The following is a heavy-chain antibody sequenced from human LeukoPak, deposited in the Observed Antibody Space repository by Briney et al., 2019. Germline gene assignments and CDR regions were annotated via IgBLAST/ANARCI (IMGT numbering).Heavy chain of an antibody. CDR2: IYYSGST. J-gene: IGHJ6*02. Sequence: SETLSLTCTVSGDSISSGNYYWSWIRQHPGKGLEWIGYIYYSGSTYYNPSLKSRVTISVDTSKNQFSLKLSSVTAADTAVYYCARDPRGGYYGMDVWGQGTTVTVSS. CDR1: GDSISSGNYY. V-gene: IGHV4-31*03. D-gene: IGHD3-10*01. CDR3: ARDPRGGYYGMDV.